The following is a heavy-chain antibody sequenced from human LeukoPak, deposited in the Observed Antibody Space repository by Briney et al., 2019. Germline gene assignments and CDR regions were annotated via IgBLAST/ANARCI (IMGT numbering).Heavy chain of an antibody. Sequence: KPSETLSLTCAVYGGSFSGYYWSWIRQPPGKGLEWLGEINHSGSTNYNPSLKSRVTISVDTSKNQFSLKLSSVTAADTAVYYCARDEMATIGRALDYWGQGTLVTVSS. V-gene: IGHV4-34*01. J-gene: IGHJ4*02. CDR3: ARDEMATIGRALDY. D-gene: IGHD5-24*01. CDR1: GGSFSGYY. CDR2: INHSGST.